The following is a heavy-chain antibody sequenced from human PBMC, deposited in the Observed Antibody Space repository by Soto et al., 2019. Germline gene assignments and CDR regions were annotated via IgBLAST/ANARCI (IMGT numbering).Heavy chain of an antibody. Sequence: ASVKVSCKASGYTFSSYAMHWVRQAPGQRLEWMGWINAGYGNTRSSQKFQDRVTISRDTSASTAYMELTSLRSEDTAVYYCARDTGDGTFDFWGQGTLVTVSS. CDR1: GYTFSSYA. CDR3: ARDTGDGTFDF. J-gene: IGHJ4*02. D-gene: IGHD7-27*01. V-gene: IGHV1-3*01. CDR2: INAGYGNT.